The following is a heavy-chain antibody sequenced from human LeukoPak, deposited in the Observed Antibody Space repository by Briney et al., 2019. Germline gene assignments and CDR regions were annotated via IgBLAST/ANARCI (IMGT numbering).Heavy chain of an antibody. CDR2: ISYDGSNK. D-gene: IGHD3-22*01. CDR1: GFTFSSYG. CDR3: AKDLSTRFTYDSSGPTDY. Sequence: GGSLRLSCAASGFTFSSYGMHWVRQAPGKGLEWVAVISYDGSNKYYADSVKGRFTISRDNSKNTLYLQMNSLRAEDTAVYYCAKDLSTRFTYDSSGPTDYWGQGTLVTVSS. V-gene: IGHV3-30*18. J-gene: IGHJ4*02.